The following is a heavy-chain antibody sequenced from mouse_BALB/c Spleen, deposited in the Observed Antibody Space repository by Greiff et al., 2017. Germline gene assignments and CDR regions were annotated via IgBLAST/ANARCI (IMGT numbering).Heavy chain of an antibody. CDR1: GYTFTSYY. V-gene: IGHV1S16*01. J-gene: IGHJ4*01. Sequence: SGAELVKPGASVKLSCKASGYTFTSYYMYWVKQRPGQGLEWIGEIYPSNGGTNFNEKFKSKATLTVDKSSSTAYMQLSSLTSEDSAVYYCTIYYYGSRGYYAMDYWGQGTSVTVSS. CDR3: TIYYYGSRGYYAMDY. D-gene: IGHD1-1*01. CDR2: IYPSNGGT.